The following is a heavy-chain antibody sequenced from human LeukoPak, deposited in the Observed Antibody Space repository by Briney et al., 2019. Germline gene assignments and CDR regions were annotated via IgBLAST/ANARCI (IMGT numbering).Heavy chain of an antibody. D-gene: IGHD1-1*01. Sequence: SETLSLTCTVSGGSISSYYWSWIRQPAGKGLEWIGRFYNSGSTNCNPSLKSRVTMSLDTSKNQFSLKLSSVTAADTAVYYCARLPTGTHNWFDPWGQGTLVTVSS. CDR2: FYNSGST. V-gene: IGHV4-4*07. CDR1: GGSISSYY. J-gene: IGHJ5*02. CDR3: ARLPTGTHNWFDP.